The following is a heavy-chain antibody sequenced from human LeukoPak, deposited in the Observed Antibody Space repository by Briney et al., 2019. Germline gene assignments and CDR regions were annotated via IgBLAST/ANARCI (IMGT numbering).Heavy chain of an antibody. J-gene: IGHJ4*02. V-gene: IGHV3-30-3*01. Sequence: GGSLRLSCAASGFSVSSNHMSWVRQAPGKGLEWVAVISREGGIAYHADSVKGRFTISRDNSKNTLYLQMNSLRADDTAVYYCARHFTTGSIDHWGQGNLVTVSS. CDR2: ISREGGIA. CDR1: GFSVSSNH. CDR3: ARHFTTGSIDH. D-gene: IGHD3-9*01.